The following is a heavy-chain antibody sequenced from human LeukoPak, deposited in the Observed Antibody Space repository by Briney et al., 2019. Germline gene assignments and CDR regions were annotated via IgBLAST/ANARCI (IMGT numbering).Heavy chain of an antibody. CDR2: IIPFLDTS. Sequence: SVKVSCKASGGTFSKYALSWVRQAPGQGLEWKGAIIPFLDTSNYPPKFQDRVTITTDESTSTAYMDLSSLRSDDTAVYYCARAQAGNYDWPLDLWGQGTLVTVSS. D-gene: IGHD5-12*01. V-gene: IGHV1-69*05. CDR3: ARAQAGNYDWPLDL. J-gene: IGHJ5*02. CDR1: GGTFSKYA.